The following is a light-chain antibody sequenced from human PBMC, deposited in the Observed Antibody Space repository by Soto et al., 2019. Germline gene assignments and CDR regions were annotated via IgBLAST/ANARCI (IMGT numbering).Light chain of an antibody. CDR1: QSVFRSS. J-gene: IGKJ1*01. V-gene: IGKV3-20*01. Sequence: EILVTQSPGTLSLSPGERGTLSCRASQSVFRSSLASYQKKSGQAPRLLIYGAASRATGIPDRFSGSGSGSDFTLTSSRLEHEDFAVFYCLKHGSTPWTFGQGSKVEFK. CDR2: GAA. CDR3: LKHGSTPWT.